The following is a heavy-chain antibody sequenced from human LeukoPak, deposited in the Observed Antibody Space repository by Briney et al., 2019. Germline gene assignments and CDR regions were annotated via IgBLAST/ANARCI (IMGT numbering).Heavy chain of an antibody. Sequence: GGSLRLSCAASGFTFSSYGMSWVRQAPGKGLEWVSTISGSGGSTYYADSVKGRFTISRDNAKNTLYLQMNSLRAEDTAVYYCARGAYGSGSYGDNWFDPWGQGTLVTVSS. CDR2: ISGSGGST. CDR3: ARGAYGSGSYGDNWFDP. J-gene: IGHJ5*02. CDR1: GFTFSSYG. D-gene: IGHD3-10*01. V-gene: IGHV3-23*01.